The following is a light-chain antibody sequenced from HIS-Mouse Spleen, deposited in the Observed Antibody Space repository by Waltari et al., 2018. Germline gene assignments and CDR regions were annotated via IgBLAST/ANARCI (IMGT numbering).Light chain of an antibody. CDR1: SSDVGGYNF. CDR3: SSYTSSSTWV. J-gene: IGLJ3*02. V-gene: IGLV2-14*01. Sequence: QSALTQPASVSGSPGQSITISCTGTSSDVGGYNFVSWYQQHPGNAPKLMIYAVRNRPSGVSNRFSGSKSVNTASLTISGLQAEDEADYYCSSYTSSSTWVFGGGTKLTVL. CDR2: AVR.